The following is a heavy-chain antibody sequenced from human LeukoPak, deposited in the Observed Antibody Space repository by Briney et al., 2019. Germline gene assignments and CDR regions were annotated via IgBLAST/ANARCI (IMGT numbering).Heavy chain of an antibody. D-gene: IGHD3-16*01. CDR1: GFTFGNYG. CDR2: IGRDGSRR. V-gene: IGHV3-33*01. J-gene: IGHJ3*02. Sequence: GGSLRLSCAASGFTFGNYGMHWVRQAPGKGLEWVAVIGRDGSRRCYADSVKGRFIISRDNAKNTLSLQMDTLTAEDTAVYPCARDDDYDGNGLDIWGHGTMVTVSS. CDR3: ARDDDYDGNGLDI.